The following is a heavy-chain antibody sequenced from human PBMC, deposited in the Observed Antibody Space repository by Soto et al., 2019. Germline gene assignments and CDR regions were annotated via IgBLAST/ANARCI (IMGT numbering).Heavy chain of an antibody. J-gene: IGHJ3*01. CDR3: ERVTLEEAGGGDDTSCAFDV. Sequence: PSETLSLTCAVSGVSVTSDDFYWTWLRPRTGKGLEWIGHIFHSGTTSYSSSIEGSLTISIDTAKNHFSLSLISAAAAAAAVYYCERVTLEEAGGGDDTSCAFDVWGQGTMVTVSS. CDR1: GVSVTSDDFY. D-gene: IGHD2-21*02. CDR2: IFHSGTT. V-gene: IGHV4-61*03.